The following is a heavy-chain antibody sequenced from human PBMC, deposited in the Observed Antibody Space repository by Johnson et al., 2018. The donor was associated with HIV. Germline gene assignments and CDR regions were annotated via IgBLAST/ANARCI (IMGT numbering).Heavy chain of an antibody. D-gene: IGHD6-6*01. CDR2: ISSSGSTI. V-gene: IGHV3-11*04. J-gene: IGHJ3*02. CDR3: ARVFYRYSSSSTAAFDI. CDR1: GFTFSDYY. Sequence: QVLLVESGGGLVKPGGSLRRSCAASGFTFSDYYMSWIRQATGKGLEWVSYISSSGSTIYYADSVKGRFTISRDNAKNSLYLQMNSLRAEDTAVYYCARVFYRYSSSSTAAFDIWGQGTMVTVSS.